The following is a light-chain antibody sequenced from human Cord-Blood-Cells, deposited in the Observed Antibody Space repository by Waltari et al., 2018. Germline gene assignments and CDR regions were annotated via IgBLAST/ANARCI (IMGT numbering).Light chain of an antibody. CDR2: GPS. V-gene: IGKV3-15*01. CDR1: QSVTSD. CDR3: QQYNNWPPWT. Sequence: EIVMTQSPATLSVSPVDRATLSCRASQSVTSDLSWYQQKPGQAPRLLIYGPSTRATGIPARCSGSGSGTELTLTISSLQSEEFAVYYCQQYNNWPPWTFGQGTKVEIK. J-gene: IGKJ1*01.